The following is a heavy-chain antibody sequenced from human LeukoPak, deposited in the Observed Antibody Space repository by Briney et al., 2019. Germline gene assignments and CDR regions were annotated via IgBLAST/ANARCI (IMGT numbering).Heavy chain of an antibody. V-gene: IGHV1-8*01. CDR2: MNPNSGNT. CDR3: ARGQWPLYSSGWQYYYYYGMDV. Sequence: ASVKVSCKASGYTFTSYDINWVRQATGQGLEWMGWMNPNSGNTGYAQKFQGRVTMTRNTSISTAYMELSSLGSEDTAVYYCARGQWPLYSSGWQYYYYYGMDVWGQGTTVTVSS. D-gene: IGHD6-19*01. J-gene: IGHJ6*02. CDR1: GYTFTSYD.